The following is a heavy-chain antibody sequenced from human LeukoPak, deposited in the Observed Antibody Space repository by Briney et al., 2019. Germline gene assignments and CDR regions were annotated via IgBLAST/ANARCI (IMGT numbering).Heavy chain of an antibody. CDR2: ISSGSSTI. J-gene: IGHJ4*02. Sequence: GGSLRLSCAASGFTFSSNSMNWVRQAPGKGLEWVSYISSGSSTIYFADSVKGRFTISRDNAKNSLFLHMNSLRAEDTAVYYCARALRAYYFDDWGQGTLVTVSS. CDR3: ARALRAYYFDD. V-gene: IGHV3-48*01. CDR1: GFTFSSNS.